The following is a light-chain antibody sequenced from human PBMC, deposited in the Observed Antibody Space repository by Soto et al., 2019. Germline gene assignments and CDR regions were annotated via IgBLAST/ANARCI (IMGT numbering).Light chain of an antibody. Sequence: VIWITTSPSLPSASPGGGVTSSCRMSQGISSYLAWYQQRPGKAPKLLIYDASSLESGVPSRFSGSGSGTEFTLTISSLQPDDFATYYCQQYNSYSKTFGQGTKVDIK. CDR3: QQYNSYSKT. V-gene: IGKV1D-8*03. CDR1: QGISSY. J-gene: IGKJ1*01. CDR2: DAS.